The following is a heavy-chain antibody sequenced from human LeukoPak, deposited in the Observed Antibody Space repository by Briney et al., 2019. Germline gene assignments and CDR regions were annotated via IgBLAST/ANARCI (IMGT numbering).Heavy chain of an antibody. Sequence: QPGGSLRLSCAASGFTFSSYSMNWVRQAPGKGLEWVANIKQDGSEKYYVDSVKGRFTISRDNAKNSLYLQMNSLRAEDTAVYYCARDYSWLRHFDYWGQGTLVTVSS. CDR2: IKQDGSEK. J-gene: IGHJ4*02. D-gene: IGHD5-12*01. CDR1: GFTFSSYS. CDR3: ARDYSWLRHFDY. V-gene: IGHV3-7*01.